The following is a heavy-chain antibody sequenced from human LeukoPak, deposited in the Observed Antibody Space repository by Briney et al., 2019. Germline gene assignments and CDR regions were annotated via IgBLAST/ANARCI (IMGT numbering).Heavy chain of an antibody. V-gene: IGHV4-61*02. Sequence: SETLSLTCTVSGGSISSGSYYWSWIRQPAGKELEWIGRIYTSGSTNYNPSLKSRVTVSVDTSKNQFSLMLSSVTAADTAVYYCARVVAQQLADYYYYYMDVWGKGTAVTVSS. J-gene: IGHJ6*03. CDR3: ARVVAQQLADYYYYYMDV. CDR1: GGSISSGSYY. CDR2: IYTSGST. D-gene: IGHD6-13*01.